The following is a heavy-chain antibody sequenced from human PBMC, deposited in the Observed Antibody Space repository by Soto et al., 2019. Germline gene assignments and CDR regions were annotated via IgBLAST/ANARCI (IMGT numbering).Heavy chain of an antibody. CDR1: GYSFTSYW. Sequence: HGESRKISFKGSGYSFTSYWISWVLQMPGKGLEWMGRIDPSDSYTNYSPSFQGHVTISADKSISTAYLQWSSLKASDTAMYYCARNYDSSGYPIYWDWGQGTLVTSPQ. J-gene: IGHJ4*02. V-gene: IGHV5-10-1*01. CDR2: IDPSDSYT. CDR3: ARNYDSSGYPIYWD. D-gene: IGHD3-22*01.